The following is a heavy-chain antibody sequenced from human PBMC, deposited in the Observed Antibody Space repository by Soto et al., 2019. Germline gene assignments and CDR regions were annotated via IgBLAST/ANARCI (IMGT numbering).Heavy chain of an antibody. CDR3: ARYLGSESSSWYKDYGMDV. D-gene: IGHD6-13*01. Sequence: PSETLSLTCAVSGGSVSSSNWWSWVRQPPGKGLEWIGEIYHSGSTNYNPSLKSRVTISVDKSKNQFSLKLSSVTAADTAVYYCARYLGSESSSWYKDYGMDVWGQGTTVTVSS. V-gene: IGHV4-4*02. CDR2: IYHSGST. CDR1: GGSVSSSNW. J-gene: IGHJ6*02.